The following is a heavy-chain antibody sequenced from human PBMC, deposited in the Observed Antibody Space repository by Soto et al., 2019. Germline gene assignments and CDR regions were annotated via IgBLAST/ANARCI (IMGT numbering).Heavy chain of an antibody. J-gene: IGHJ4*02. V-gene: IGHV4-61*01. Sequence: QVQLQESGPGLVKPSETLSLACTVSGGSVSSGSYYWSWIRQPPGKGLEWIGYIYYSGSTNYNPSLQSRATIAVDTSKNQFSLNLSSVTAADTAVYCCPREIVGATLFDYWGQRTLVTVSS. D-gene: IGHD1-26*01. CDR3: PREIVGATLFDY. CDR2: IYYSGST. CDR1: GGSVSSGSYY.